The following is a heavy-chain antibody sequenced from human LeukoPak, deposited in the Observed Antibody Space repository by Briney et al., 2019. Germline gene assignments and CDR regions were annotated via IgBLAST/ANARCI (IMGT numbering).Heavy chain of an antibody. CDR1: GGSISRYY. J-gene: IGHJ4*02. V-gene: IGHV4-59*01. Sequence: PSETLSLTCTVSGGSISRYYWSWIRQPPGKGLEWIGYIYYSGSTNYNPSLKSRVTISVDTSKNQFSLKLRSVTAADTAVYFCARHSSGWPPFDYWGQGTLVTVSS. CDR2: IYYSGST. CDR3: ARHSSGWPPFDY. D-gene: IGHD6-19*01.